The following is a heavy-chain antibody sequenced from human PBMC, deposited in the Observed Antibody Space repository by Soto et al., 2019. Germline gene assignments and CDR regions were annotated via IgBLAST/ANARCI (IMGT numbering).Heavy chain of an antibody. CDR2: IYYSGST. J-gene: IGHJ5*02. D-gene: IGHD2-15*01. V-gene: IGHV4-59*01. CDR3: AIATRMYISAGSCLKWFDP. Sequence: SETLSLTCTVSGGSISSYYWSWIRQSPGKGLECIGYIYYSGSTNYNPSLRSRVTISVDRSKNQFSLKLSSVTAADTAVYYGAIATRMYISAGSCLKWFDPWGQGTLVTVSS. CDR1: GGSISSYY.